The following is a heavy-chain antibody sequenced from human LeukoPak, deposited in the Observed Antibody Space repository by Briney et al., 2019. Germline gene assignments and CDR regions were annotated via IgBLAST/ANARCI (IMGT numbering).Heavy chain of an antibody. J-gene: IGHJ6*03. CDR2: IYYSGST. Sequence: SETLSLTCTVSGGSISSYYWSWIRQPPGKGLEWIGYIYYSGSTNYNPSLKSRVTISVDTSKNQFSLKLSSVTAADTAVYYCARVISIAAAGTLGDKYYYYYYMDVWGKGTTVTISS. CDR3: ARVISIAAAGTLGDKYYYYYYMDV. V-gene: IGHV4-59*08. D-gene: IGHD6-13*01. CDR1: GGSISSYY.